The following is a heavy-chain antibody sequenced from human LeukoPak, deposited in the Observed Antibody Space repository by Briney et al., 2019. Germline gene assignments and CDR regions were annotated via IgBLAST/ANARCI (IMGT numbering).Heavy chain of an antibody. CDR1: GYTFPSFG. J-gene: IGHJ6*02. V-gene: IGHV1-18*01. Sequence: GASVKVSCKASGYTFPSFGTKWVRQAPGQGLEWMGWISGYNGNTNYAQKLQGRVTMTTDTSTSTAYMELRSLRSDDTAVYYCARGRYFFGSGSYYPEGMDVWGQGTTVTVSS. D-gene: IGHD3-10*01. CDR2: ISGYNGNT. CDR3: ARGRYFFGSGSYYPEGMDV.